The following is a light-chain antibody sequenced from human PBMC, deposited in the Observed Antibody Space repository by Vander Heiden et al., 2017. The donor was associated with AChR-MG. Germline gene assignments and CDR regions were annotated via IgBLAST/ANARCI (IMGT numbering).Light chain of an antibody. CDR1: QSVSSSY. CDR2: GAS. Sequence: EIVLTQSPGTLSLSPGERATLSCRASQSVSSSYLAWYQQKHGQAPRRRIYGASSRATGIPDRFSGSGSGKDFTLTISRLDPEELAVYYCQQYGSSLPGGFSWTFGQRTKVEIK. V-gene: IGKV3-20*01. J-gene: IGKJ1*01. CDR3: QQYGSSLPGGFSWT.